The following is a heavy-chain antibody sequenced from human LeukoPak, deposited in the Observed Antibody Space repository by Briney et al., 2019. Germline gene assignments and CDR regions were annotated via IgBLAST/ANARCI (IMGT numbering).Heavy chain of an antibody. CDR3: ARRVWFGESSHWSFDL. CDR2: INHSGST. CDR1: GGYFSGYY. D-gene: IGHD3-10*01. Sequence: SSETLSLTCAVYGGYFSGYYWSWIRQPPGKGLEWIGEINHSGSTSYNPSLKSRVTISINTSKNQFSLKLSSVTAADTAVFYCARRVWFGESSHWSFDLWGRGTLVTVSS. V-gene: IGHV4-34*01. J-gene: IGHJ2*01.